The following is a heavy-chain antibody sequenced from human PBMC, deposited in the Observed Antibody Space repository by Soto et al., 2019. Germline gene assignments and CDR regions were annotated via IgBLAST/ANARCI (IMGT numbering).Heavy chain of an antibody. CDR1: GFTVSTKY. Sequence: GGSLRLSCAASGFTVSTKYMSWVRQAPGKGLEWVSVIYSGGSTFYADSVRGRFTISRDNSKNTVNLQMNSLRAEDTAVYYCARESIVVFSNWFDPWGQGTLVTVSS. CDR3: ARESIVVFSNWFDP. V-gene: IGHV3-66*01. D-gene: IGHD2-15*01. J-gene: IGHJ5*02. CDR2: IYSGGST.